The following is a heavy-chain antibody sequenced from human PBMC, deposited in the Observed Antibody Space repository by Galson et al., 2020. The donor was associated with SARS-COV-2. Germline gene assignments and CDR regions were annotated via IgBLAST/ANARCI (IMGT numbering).Heavy chain of an antibody. Sequence: SETLSLTCTVSGASVRSYYWSWIRQPPGKGLEWIGYIYYSGTTNYNPSLKSRVTISVDTSKNHLSLKLNSVTAADTAVYYCARGLGVVSVTVDIWGQGTMVTVSS. CDR2: IYYSGTT. J-gene: IGHJ3*02. CDR1: GASVRSYY. CDR3: ARGLGVVSVTVDI. D-gene: IGHD3-3*01. V-gene: IGHV4-59*02.